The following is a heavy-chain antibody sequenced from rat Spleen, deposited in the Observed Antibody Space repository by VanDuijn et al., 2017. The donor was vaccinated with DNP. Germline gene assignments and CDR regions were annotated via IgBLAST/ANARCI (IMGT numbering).Heavy chain of an antibody. CDR3: ARPMDFYSGGFAY. CDR1: GFTFSDYY. D-gene: IGHD1-1*01. Sequence: EVQLVESGGGLVQPGRSLKLSCAASGFTFSDYYMAWVRQAPPKGLEWVAYSSYDGVNTYNGDSVKGRFTISRDNAKSTLHLQMNSLRSEDMATYYCARPMDFYSGGFAYWGQGTLVTVSS. CDR2: SSYDGVNT. V-gene: IGHV5-22*01. J-gene: IGHJ3*01.